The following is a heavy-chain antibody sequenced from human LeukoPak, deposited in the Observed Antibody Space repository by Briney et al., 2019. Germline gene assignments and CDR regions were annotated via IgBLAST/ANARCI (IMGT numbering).Heavy chain of an antibody. CDR1: GVSISSSGYY. Sequence: SETLSLTCTVSGVSISSSGYYWGWVRQPPGKGLEWIGSIYYSGSTYYNPSLKSRVTISVDTSKNQFSLKLNSVTAADTAVYYCARSVILRSDFWSGPIDFWGQGTLVTVSS. V-gene: IGHV4-39*01. D-gene: IGHD3-3*01. CDR2: IYYSGST. CDR3: ARSVILRSDFWSGPIDF. J-gene: IGHJ4*02.